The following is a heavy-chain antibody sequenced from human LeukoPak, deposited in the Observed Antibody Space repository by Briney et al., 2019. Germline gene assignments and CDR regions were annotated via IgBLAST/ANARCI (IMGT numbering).Heavy chain of an antibody. CDR3: ARGGLEGLD. D-gene: IGHD1-1*01. Sequence: SETLSLTCTVSGGSISSHYWSWIRQPPGKGLEWIGYIYYSGSTNYNPSLKSRVTISVDTSKNQFALKLSSVTAADTAVYYCARGGLEGLDWGQGTLVTVSS. J-gene: IGHJ4*02. CDR1: GGSISSHY. V-gene: IGHV4-59*11. CDR2: IYYSGST.